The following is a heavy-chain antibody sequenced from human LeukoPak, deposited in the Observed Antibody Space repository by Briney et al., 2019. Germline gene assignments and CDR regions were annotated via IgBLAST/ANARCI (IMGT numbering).Heavy chain of an antibody. D-gene: IGHD6-13*01. CDR3: ARHGPAAFNWFDP. Sequence: SETLSLTCAVSGGSISGNYWTWIRQSPGRGLEYIGHIYYNGRADYNPSLKSRVTISVDTSKNQFSLKLSSVTAADTAVYYCARHGPAAFNWFDPWGQGTLVTVSS. V-gene: IGHV4-59*08. CDR1: GGSISGNY. CDR2: IYYNGRA. J-gene: IGHJ5*02.